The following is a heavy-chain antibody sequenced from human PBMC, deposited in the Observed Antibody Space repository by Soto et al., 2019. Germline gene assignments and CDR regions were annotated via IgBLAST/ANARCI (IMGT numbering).Heavy chain of an antibody. CDR3: ARPRGRVVPAAMLGAFDI. V-gene: IGHV5-51*01. J-gene: IGHJ3*02. D-gene: IGHD2-2*01. CDR1: GYSFTSYW. Sequence: GESLKISCKGSGYSFTSYWIGWVRQMPGKGLEWMGIIYPGDSDTRYSPSFQGQVTISADKSISTAYLQWSSLKASDTAMYYCARPRGRVVPAAMLGAFDIWGQGTMVTVSS. CDR2: IYPGDSDT.